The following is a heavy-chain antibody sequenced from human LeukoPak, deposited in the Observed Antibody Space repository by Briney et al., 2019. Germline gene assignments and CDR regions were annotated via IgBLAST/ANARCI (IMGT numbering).Heavy chain of an antibody. J-gene: IGHJ4*02. V-gene: IGHV4-39*01. Sequence: SETLSLTCTLSGGSITTTTYYWGWIRQPPGKGLEWIGSIYYSGSTYYNPSLKSRVTISVDTSKNQFSLKLSSVTAADTAVYYCARLGDCSSTSCYSALDYWGQGTLVAVSS. CDR1: GGSITTTTYY. CDR3: ARLGDCSSTSCYSALDY. CDR2: IYYSGST. D-gene: IGHD2-2*01.